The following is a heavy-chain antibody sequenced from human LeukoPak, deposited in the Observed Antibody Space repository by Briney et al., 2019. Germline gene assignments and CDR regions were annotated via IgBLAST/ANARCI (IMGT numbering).Heavy chain of an antibody. Sequence: GGSLRLSCAASGFTFSSYAMSWVRQAPGKGLEWVSAISGSGGSTYYADSVKGRFTISRDNSKNTLYLQMNSLRAEDTAVYYCARDIVVVTATRGRGDAFDIWGQGTMVTVSS. CDR1: GFTFSSYA. J-gene: IGHJ3*02. V-gene: IGHV3-23*01. CDR3: ARDIVVVTATRGRGDAFDI. D-gene: IGHD2-21*02. CDR2: ISGSGGST.